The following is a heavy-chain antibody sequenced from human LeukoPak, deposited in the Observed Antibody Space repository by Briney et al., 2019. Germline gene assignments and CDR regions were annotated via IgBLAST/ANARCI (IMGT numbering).Heavy chain of an antibody. CDR1: GFTFDDYA. Sequence: PGGSLRLSCAASGFTFDDYAMHWVRQAPGKGLEWVSGISWNSGSIGYADSVKGRFTISRDNAKNSLYLQMNSLRAEDMALYYCAKDEGMGASYSGVSAFDIWGQGTMVTVSS. CDR2: ISWNSGSI. D-gene: IGHD1-26*01. CDR3: AKDEGMGASYSGVSAFDI. J-gene: IGHJ3*02. V-gene: IGHV3-9*03.